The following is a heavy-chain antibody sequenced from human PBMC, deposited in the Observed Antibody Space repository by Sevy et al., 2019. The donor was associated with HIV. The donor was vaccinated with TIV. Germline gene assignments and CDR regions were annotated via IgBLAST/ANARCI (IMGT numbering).Heavy chain of an antibody. V-gene: IGHV3-21*01. D-gene: IGHD1-1*01. CDR3: ARLMFPITLERPGYYYYYYGMDV. Sequence: GGSLRLYCAASGFTFSSYSMNWVRQAPGKGLEWVSSISSSSSYIYYADSVKGRFTISRDNAKNSLYLQMNSLRAEYTAVYYCARLMFPITLERPGYYYYYYGMDVWGQGTTVTVSS. J-gene: IGHJ6*02. CDR1: GFTFSSYS. CDR2: ISSSSSYI.